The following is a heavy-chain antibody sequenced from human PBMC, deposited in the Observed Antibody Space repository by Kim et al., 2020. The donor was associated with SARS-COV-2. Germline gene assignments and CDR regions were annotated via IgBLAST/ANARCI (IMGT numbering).Heavy chain of an antibody. CDR2: IGTAGDT. J-gene: IGHJ6*02. CDR1: GFTFSSYD. V-gene: IGHV3-13*04. Sequence: GGSLRLSCAASGFTFSSYDMHWVRQATGKGLEWVSAIGTAGDTYYPGSVKGRFTISRENAKNSLYLQINSLRAGDTAVYYCARDLLFRGQREGYGMDVWGQGTTVTVSS. CDR3: ARDLLFRGQREGYGMDV. D-gene: IGHD1-26*01.